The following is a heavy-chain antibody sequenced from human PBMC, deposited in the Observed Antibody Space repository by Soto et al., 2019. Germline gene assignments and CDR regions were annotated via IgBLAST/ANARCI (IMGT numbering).Heavy chain of an antibody. CDR1: RFTFSSYG. CDR2: ISYDGSNK. D-gene: IGHD2-2*01. CDR3: AKDYLRSYIVVVPALDV. V-gene: IGHV3-30*18. Sequence: GGSLRLSCAASRFTFSSYGMHWVRQAPGKGLEWVAVISYDGSNKYYADTVKGRFTISRDNSKNTLYLQMNSLRAEDTAVYYCAKDYLRSYIVVVPALDVWGQGTTVTAP. J-gene: IGHJ6*02.